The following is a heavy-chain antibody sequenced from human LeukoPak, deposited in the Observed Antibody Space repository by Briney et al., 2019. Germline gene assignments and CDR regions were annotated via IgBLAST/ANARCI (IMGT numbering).Heavy chain of an antibody. V-gene: IGHV3-21*01. CDR2: ISSSSSYI. Sequence: GGSLRLSCAASGFTFSSYEMNWVRQAPGKGLEWVSSISSSSSYIYYADSVKGRFTISRDNAKNSLYLQMNSLRAEDTAVYYCARDMTSSSSGYFDYWGQGTLVTVSS. CDR1: GFTFSSYE. J-gene: IGHJ4*02. CDR3: ARDMTSSSSGYFDY. D-gene: IGHD6-6*01.